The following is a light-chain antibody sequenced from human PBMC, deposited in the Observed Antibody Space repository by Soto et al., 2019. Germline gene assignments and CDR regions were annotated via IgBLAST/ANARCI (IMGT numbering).Light chain of an antibody. CDR1: SSSIGSNS. V-gene: IGLV1-44*01. J-gene: IGLJ1*01. Sequence: QSVLTQPPSASGTPGQRVTISCSGSSSSIGSNSVNWYQQLPRTAPKVLIYTNNQRPSGVPDRFSGSKSGTSASLAISGLHSEDEADYYCASWDCSLNVYCFGTGTKLTVL. CDR2: TNN. CDR3: ASWDCSLNVYC.